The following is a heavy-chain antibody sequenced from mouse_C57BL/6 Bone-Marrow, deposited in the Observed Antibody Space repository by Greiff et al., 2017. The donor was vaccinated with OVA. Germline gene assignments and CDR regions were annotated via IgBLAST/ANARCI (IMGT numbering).Heavy chain of an antibody. CDR2: ISSGGDYI. Sequence: DVMLVESGEGLVKPGGSLKLSCAASGFTFSSYAMSWVRQTPEKRLEWVAYISSGGDYIYYADTVKGRFTISRDNARNTLYLQMSSLKSEDTAMYYCTRDRDYGTLYYFDYWGQGTTLTVSS. CDR3: TRDRDYGTLYYFDY. CDR1: GFTFSSYA. V-gene: IGHV5-9-1*02. D-gene: IGHD1-1*01. J-gene: IGHJ2*01.